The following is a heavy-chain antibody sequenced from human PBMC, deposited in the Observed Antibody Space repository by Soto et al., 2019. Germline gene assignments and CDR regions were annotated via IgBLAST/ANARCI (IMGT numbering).Heavy chain of an antibody. V-gene: IGHV1-69*18. CDR3: ARAAVLTFTRFYDVDV. CDR1: GGTFNSYC. Sequence: QVQLVQSGAEVKTPGSSVKVSCEASGGTFNSYCINWVRQAPGQGLEWMGRLIPMFGTTDYAQRFQGRVTFTADESTNTASMEVTNLTSEDTAVYHCARAAVLTFTRFYDVDVWGQGTTVTVSS. J-gene: IGHJ6*02. CDR2: LIPMFGTT. D-gene: IGHD6-13*01.